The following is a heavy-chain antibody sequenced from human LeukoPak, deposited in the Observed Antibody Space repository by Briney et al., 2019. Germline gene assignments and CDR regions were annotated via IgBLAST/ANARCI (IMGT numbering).Heavy chain of an antibody. CDR1: GFTFSSYS. V-gene: IGHV3-48*01. CDR2: ISSSSSTI. J-gene: IGHJ4*02. CDR3: ARDYGLSMVATLSFDY. D-gene: IGHD5-12*01. Sequence: GGSLRLSCAASGFTFSSYSMNWVRQAPGKGLEWVSYISSSSSTIYYAVSVKGRFTISRDNAKNSLYLQMNSLRAEDTAVYYCARDYGLSMVATLSFDYWGQGTLVTVSS.